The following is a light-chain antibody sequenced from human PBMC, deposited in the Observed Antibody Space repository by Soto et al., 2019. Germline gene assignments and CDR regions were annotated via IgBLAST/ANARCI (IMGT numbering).Light chain of an antibody. CDR1: SSDVGGYNY. J-gene: IGLJ2*01. V-gene: IGLV2-14*01. Sequence: QSALTQPASVSGSPGQSITISCTGTSSDVGGYNYVSWYQQHPGKAPKLMIYDVSNRPLGVSNRFSGSKSGNTASLTISGLQAEDEADYYCSSYTGSSTLVVFCGGTKVTVL. CDR2: DVS. CDR3: SSYTGSSTLVV.